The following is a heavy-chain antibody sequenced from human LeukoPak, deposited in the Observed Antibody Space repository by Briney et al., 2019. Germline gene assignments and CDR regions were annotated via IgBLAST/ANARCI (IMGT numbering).Heavy chain of an antibody. Sequence: PGGSLRLSCAASGFTFSTYAMTWVRQAPGKGLEWVSSITANGGSIYYADSVKGRFTISRDNSKNTLYLQMNSLRADDTAVYHCARDSGSYLQPTDYWGQGTLVTVSS. D-gene: IGHD1-26*01. V-gene: IGHV3-23*01. CDR1: GFTFSTYA. CDR2: ITANGGSI. J-gene: IGHJ4*02. CDR3: ARDSGSYLQPTDY.